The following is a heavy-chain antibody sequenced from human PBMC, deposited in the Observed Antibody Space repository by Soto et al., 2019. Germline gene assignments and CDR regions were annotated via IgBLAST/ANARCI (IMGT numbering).Heavy chain of an antibody. J-gene: IGHJ2*01. CDR3: ARYKRLAVDPRDYWYFDL. V-gene: IGHV4-61*01. Sequence: QVQLQESGPGLVKPSETLSLTCTVSGGSVSSGSYYWSWIRQPPGKGLEWIGYIYYSGSTNYNPSLKSRVTISVDTSKNQFSLKLSSVAAADTAVYYCARYKRLAVDPRDYWYFDLWGRGTLVTVSS. CDR1: GGSVSSGSYY. D-gene: IGHD6-19*01. CDR2: IYYSGST.